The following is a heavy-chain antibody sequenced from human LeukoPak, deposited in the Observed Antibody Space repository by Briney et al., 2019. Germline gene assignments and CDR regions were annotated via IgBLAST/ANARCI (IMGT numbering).Heavy chain of an antibody. V-gene: IGHV3-7*01. CDR3: ARDFRFLDDY. Sequence: GGSLRLSCAASGFTFSSYGIHWVRQAPGKELEWVANIKQDGSEKYYVDSVKGRFTISRDNAKNSLYLQMNSLRAEDTAMYYCARDFRFLDDYWGQGTLVTVSS. CDR2: IKQDGSEK. CDR1: GFTFSSYG. D-gene: IGHD3-3*01. J-gene: IGHJ4*02.